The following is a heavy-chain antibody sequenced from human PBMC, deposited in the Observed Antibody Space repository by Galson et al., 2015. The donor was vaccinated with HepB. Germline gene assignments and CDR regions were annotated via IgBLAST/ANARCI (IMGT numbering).Heavy chain of an antibody. V-gene: IGHV1-69*13. Sequence: SVKVSCKASGGTFSSYAISWVRQAPGQGLEWMGGIIPIFGTANYAQKFQGRVTITADGSTSTAYMELSSLRSEDTAVYYCARSQLYYDSSGYSPANFDYWGQGTLVTVSS. CDR2: IIPIFGTA. CDR3: ARSQLYYDSSGYSPANFDY. CDR1: GGTFSSYA. J-gene: IGHJ4*02. D-gene: IGHD3-22*01.